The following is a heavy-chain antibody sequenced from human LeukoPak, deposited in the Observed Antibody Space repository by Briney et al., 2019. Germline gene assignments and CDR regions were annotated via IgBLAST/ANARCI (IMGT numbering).Heavy chain of an antibody. Sequence: SQTLSLTCTVSGGSISSGDYYWSWIRQPPGKGLEWIAYIYYSGNTYYNPSLNSRVTISIDTSKNQFFLKLSSVTAADTAVYYCARITQLLHFDYWSQGTLVTVSS. CDR1: GGSISSGDYY. CDR3: ARITQLLHFDY. CDR2: IYYSGNT. V-gene: IGHV4-30-4*08. J-gene: IGHJ4*02. D-gene: IGHD2-2*01.